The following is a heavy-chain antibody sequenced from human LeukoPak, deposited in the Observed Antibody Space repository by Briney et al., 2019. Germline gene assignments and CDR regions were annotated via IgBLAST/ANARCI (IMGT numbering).Heavy chain of an antibody. D-gene: IGHD3-22*01. J-gene: IGHJ4*02. Sequence: GASVKVSCKAFGYTFTSNYMHWVRQAPGQGLEWMGIINPSGGSTSYAQKFQGRVTMTRDMSTSTVYMELSSLRSEDTAVYYCARGTPTKSMIVVVITTDALGYFDYWGQGTLVTVSS. V-gene: IGHV1-46*01. CDR3: ARGTPTKSMIVVVITTDALGYFDY. CDR1: GYTFTSNY. CDR2: INPSGGST.